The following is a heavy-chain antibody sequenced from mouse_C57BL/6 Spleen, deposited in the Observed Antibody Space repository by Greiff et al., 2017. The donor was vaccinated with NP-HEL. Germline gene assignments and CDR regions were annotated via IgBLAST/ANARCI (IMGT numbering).Heavy chain of an antibody. CDR1: GYTFTSYW. CDR2: IDPSDSYT. V-gene: IGHV1-59*01. Sequence: QVQLQQPGAELVRPGTSVKLSCKASGYTFTSYWMHWVKQRPGQGLEWIGVIDPSDSYTNYNQKFKGKATLTVDTSSSTAYMQLSSLTSEDSAVYYCAREKMTTVVAPHYFDYWGQGTTLTVSS. CDR3: AREKMTTVVAPHYFDY. J-gene: IGHJ2*01. D-gene: IGHD1-1*01.